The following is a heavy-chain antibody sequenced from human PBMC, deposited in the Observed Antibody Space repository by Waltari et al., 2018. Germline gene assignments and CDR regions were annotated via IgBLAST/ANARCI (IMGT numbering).Heavy chain of an antibody. Sequence: EVQLAESGGGLIQPGGFLRLSCAASGFSFSSFEMSWVRQAPGKGLEWVSFISSTGNTKYYVDSGKGRFTVSRDNARNTLYLEMDRLRAEDTAIYYCARDHYGDYLDSWGQGTLVTVSS. CDR2: ISSTGNTK. CDR3: ARDHYGDYLDS. V-gene: IGHV3-48*03. J-gene: IGHJ4*02. D-gene: IGHD4-17*01. CDR1: GFSFSSFE.